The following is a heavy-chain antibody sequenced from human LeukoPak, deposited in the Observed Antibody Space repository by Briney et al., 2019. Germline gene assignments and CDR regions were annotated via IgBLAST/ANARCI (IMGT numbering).Heavy chain of an antibody. CDR2: ISGSGGST. D-gene: IGHD6-13*01. V-gene: IGHV3-23*01. Sequence: GGSLRLSCAASGFTFSTSAMSWVRQAPGKGLEWVSGISGSGGSTYYADSVKGRFTISRDNSKNTLYLQVNSLRAEDTAVYYCSSMDVWGKGTMVTVSS. J-gene: IGHJ6*03. CDR1: GFTFSTSA. CDR3: SSMDV.